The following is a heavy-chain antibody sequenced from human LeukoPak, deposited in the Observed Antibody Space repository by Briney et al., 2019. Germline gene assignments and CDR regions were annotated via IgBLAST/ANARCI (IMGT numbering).Heavy chain of an antibody. CDR1: GYSISTGYY. CDR3: ARRITGTLAPFDS. D-gene: IGHD1-20*01. Sequence: SETLSLTCTVSGYSISTGYYRDWIRQPPGKGLEWIGTFYHGGSTYYNPSLKSRVTVSVDKSENQFFLKVTSVTAADTAMYYCARRITGTLAPFDSWGQGTLVTVSS. J-gene: IGHJ4*02. CDR2: FYHGGST. V-gene: IGHV4-38-2*02.